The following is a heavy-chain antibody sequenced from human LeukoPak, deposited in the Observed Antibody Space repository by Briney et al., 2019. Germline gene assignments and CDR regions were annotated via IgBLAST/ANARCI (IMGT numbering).Heavy chain of an antibody. J-gene: IGHJ4*02. CDR2: IHTSGST. V-gene: IGHV3-53*01. D-gene: IGHD2-15*01. Sequence: GGSLRLSCAASGFSVSGNYMSWVRQAPGKGPEWVSFIHTSGSTFYADSVKGRFTISRDNSKNTLYLQMNSLRAEDTAVYYCARGYCSGGSCSKFDYWGQGTLVTVSS. CDR3: ARGYCSGGSCSKFDY. CDR1: GFSVSGNY.